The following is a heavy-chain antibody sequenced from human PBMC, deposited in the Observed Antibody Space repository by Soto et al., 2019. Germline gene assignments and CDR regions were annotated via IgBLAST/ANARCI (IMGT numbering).Heavy chain of an antibody. V-gene: IGHV3-48*01. J-gene: IGHJ3*02. Sequence: PGGSLRLSCAASRFLFSSYGMNRVRQAPGKGLEWLAYISRSSSPTYYADSVMGRFTISRDNAKNSLYLQMNSLRAEDTAVYYCARSGPTGTAVNAPFDIRGQGTMVTVSS. CDR1: RFLFSSYG. CDR2: ISRSSSPT. CDR3: ARSGPTGTAVNAPFDI. D-gene: IGHD1-1*01.